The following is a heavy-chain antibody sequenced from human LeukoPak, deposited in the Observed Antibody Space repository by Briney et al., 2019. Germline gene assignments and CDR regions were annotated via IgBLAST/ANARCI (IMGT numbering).Heavy chain of an antibody. CDR2: INHSGST. J-gene: IGHJ4*02. V-gene: IGHV4-34*01. D-gene: IGHD3-22*01. CDR1: GGSFSGYY. Sequence: SETLSLTCAVYGGSFSGYYWSWIRQPPGKGLEWIGEINHSGSTNYNPSLKSRVTISVDTSKNRFSLKLSSVTAADTAVYYCARAHPYYYDSSGYYGYWGQGTLVTVSS. CDR3: ARAHPYYYDSSGYYGY.